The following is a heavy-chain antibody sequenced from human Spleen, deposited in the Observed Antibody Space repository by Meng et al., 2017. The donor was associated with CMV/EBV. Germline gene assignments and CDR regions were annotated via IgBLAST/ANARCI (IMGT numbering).Heavy chain of an antibody. J-gene: IGHJ4*02. CDR3: ARVGPGYCSSTSCHLDS. V-gene: IGHV3-21*01. D-gene: IGHD2-2*01. Sequence: GGSLRLSCAASGFTFVGFTLTWVRQAPGKGLEWVSSITSSATYIYYADSVKGRFTISRDNAKNSLYLQMYSLRVEDTAVYYCARVGPGYCSSTSCHLDSWGQGTLVTVSS. CDR2: ITSSATYI. CDR1: GFTFVGFT.